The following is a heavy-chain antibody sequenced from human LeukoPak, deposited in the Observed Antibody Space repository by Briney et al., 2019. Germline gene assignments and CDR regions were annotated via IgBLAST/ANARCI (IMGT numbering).Heavy chain of an antibody. J-gene: IGHJ4*02. Sequence: PGGSLRLSCAASGFTVSSNYMSWVRQAPGKGLEWVANIRQHGSEKFYVDSVKGRFTISRDNAQNSLYLQMNSLRAEDTAVYYCARDIDRYYADYWGQGTLVTVSS. CDR2: IRQHGSEK. D-gene: IGHD3-3*01. CDR3: ARDIDRYYADY. CDR1: GFTVSSNY. V-gene: IGHV3-7*01.